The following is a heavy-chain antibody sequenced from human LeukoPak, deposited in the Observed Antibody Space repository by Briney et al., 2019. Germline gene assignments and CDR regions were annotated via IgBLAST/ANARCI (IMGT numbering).Heavy chain of an antibody. CDR1: GFTFSSDW. CDR2: INSDGSNT. V-gene: IGHV3-74*01. CDR3: ARVVNWKFVP. Sequence: GGSLRLSCAASGFTFSSDWMHWVRQAPGKGLVWVSRINSDGSNTNYADSVKGRFTISRDNAKNTLYLQMNSLRGEDTAVYYCARVVNWKFVPWGQGTLVTVSS. J-gene: IGHJ5*02. D-gene: IGHD1-1*01.